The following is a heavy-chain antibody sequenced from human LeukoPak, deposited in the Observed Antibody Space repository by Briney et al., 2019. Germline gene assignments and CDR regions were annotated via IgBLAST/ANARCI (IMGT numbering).Heavy chain of an antibody. CDR1: GYTFTGYY. J-gene: IGHJ6*03. CDR2: FNPNSGGT. Sequence: ASVKLSCSASGYTFTGYYMNWVRQAPGQGLEAMGWFNPNSGGTNKAQTSQGRGTMTRATAISTASLHLSRLRSGDTATPPCTAPYDGSGSYLRARPIYCYYYIDVWGKGATVTTSS. D-gene: IGHD3-10*01. CDR3: TAPYDGSGSYLRARPIYCYYYIDV. V-gene: IGHV1-2*02.